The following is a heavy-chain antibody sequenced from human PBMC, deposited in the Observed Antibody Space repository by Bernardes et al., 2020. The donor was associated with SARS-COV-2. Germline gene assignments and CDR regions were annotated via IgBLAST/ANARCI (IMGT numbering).Heavy chain of an antibody. V-gene: IGHV3-48*03. Sequence: GGSLRLSCAASGFTFSSYEMNWVRQAPGKGLEWVSYISSSGSTIYYADSVKGRFTISRDNAKNSLYLQMNSLRAEDTAVYYCARGYSRSPFDYWGQGTLVTVSS. CDR1: GFTFSSYE. CDR2: ISSSGSTI. J-gene: IGHJ4*02. CDR3: ARGYSRSPFDY. D-gene: IGHD6-13*01.